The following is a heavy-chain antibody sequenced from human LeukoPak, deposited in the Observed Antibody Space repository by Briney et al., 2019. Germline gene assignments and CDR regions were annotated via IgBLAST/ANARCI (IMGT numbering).Heavy chain of an antibody. CDR1: GGSFSGYY. V-gene: IGHV4-34*01. CDR3: ARFGTDNDYDYVWESYRIFDH. CDR2: INHSGST. J-gene: IGHJ4*02. Sequence: SETLSLTCAVYGGSFSGYYWSWIRQPPGKGLEWIGEINHSGSTNYNPSLKSRVTISVDTSKNQFSLKLSSVTAADTAVYYCARFGTDNDYDYVWESYRIFDHWGQGTLVTVSS. D-gene: IGHD3-16*02.